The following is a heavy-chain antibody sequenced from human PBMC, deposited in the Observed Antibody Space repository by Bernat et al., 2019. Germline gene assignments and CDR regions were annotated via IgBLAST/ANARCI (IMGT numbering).Heavy chain of an antibody. D-gene: IGHD3-22*01. CDR1: GYTFTSYG. CDR2: IIPILGIA. V-gene: IGHV1-69*10. Sequence: QVQLVQSGAEVKKPGASVKVSCKASGYTFTSYGISWARQAPGQGLEWMGWIIPILGIANYAQKFQGRVTITADKSTSTAYMELSSLRSEDTAVYYCARERLPYDSSGIGDAFDIWGQGTMVTVSS. CDR3: ARERLPYDSSGIGDAFDI. J-gene: IGHJ3*02.